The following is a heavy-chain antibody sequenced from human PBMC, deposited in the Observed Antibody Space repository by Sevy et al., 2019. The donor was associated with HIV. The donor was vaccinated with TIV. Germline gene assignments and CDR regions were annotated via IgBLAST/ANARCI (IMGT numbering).Heavy chain of an antibody. J-gene: IGHJ4*02. D-gene: IGHD3-22*01. CDR1: GHSFTSHW. V-gene: IGHV5-51*01. Sequence: GESLKISCNGSGHSFTSHWLGWVRHMPGKGPEWMGIIFPDDSDTKYRPSFQGHVTFSSGKSISTAYLQWSSLKASDTAMYYCAASRSGYCDSSGYYIYWGQGTLVTVSS. CDR3: AASRSGYCDSSGYYIY. CDR2: IFPDDSDT.